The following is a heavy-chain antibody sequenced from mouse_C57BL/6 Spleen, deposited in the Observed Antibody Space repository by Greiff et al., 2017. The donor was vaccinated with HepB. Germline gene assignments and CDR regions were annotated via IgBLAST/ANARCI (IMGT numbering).Heavy chain of an antibody. Sequence: VQLQQPGAELVRPGTSVKLSCKASGYTFTSYWMHWVKQRPGQGLEWIGVIDPSDSYTNYNQKFKGKATLTVDTSSSTAYMQLSSLTSEDSAVYYCARRDYDGYYYAMDYWGQGTSVTVSS. J-gene: IGHJ4*01. CDR3: ARRDYDGYYYAMDY. CDR1: GYTFTSYW. D-gene: IGHD2-4*01. V-gene: IGHV1-59*01. CDR2: IDPSDSYT.